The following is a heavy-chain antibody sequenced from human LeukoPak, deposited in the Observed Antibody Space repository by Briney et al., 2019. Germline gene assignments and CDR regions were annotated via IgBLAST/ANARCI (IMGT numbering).Heavy chain of an antibody. V-gene: IGHV4-39*07. CDR1: GGSISTSSYY. CDR3: AREDYYGSGSYVSNDAFDI. Sequence: SETLSLTCTVSGGSISTSSYYWGWIRQPPGKGLEWIGSIYYSGRTYYNPPLKSRVTISVDTSKNQFSLKLSSVTAADTAVYYCAREDYYGSGSYVSNDAFDIWGQGTMVTVSS. CDR2: IYYSGRT. D-gene: IGHD3-10*01. J-gene: IGHJ3*02.